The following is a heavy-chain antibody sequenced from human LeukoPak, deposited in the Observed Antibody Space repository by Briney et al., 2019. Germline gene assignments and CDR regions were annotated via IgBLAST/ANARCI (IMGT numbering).Heavy chain of an antibody. J-gene: IGHJ1*01. Sequence: PSETLSLTCTVSGGSISSGGYYWSWIRQHPGKGLEWIGYIYYSGSTYYNPSLKSRVTISVDTSKNQFSLKLSSVTAADTAVYYCASHSGWYVSAYFQHWGQGTLVTVSS. CDR1: GGSISSGGYY. CDR3: ASHSGWYVSAYFQH. V-gene: IGHV4-31*03. D-gene: IGHD6-19*01. CDR2: IYYSGST.